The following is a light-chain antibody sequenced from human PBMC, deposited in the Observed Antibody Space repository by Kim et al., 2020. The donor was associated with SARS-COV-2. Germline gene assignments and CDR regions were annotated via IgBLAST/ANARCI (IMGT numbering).Light chain of an antibody. CDR3: QQYGSSPR. CDR1: QSVSSNY. Sequence: LAPGERATLSCRARQSVSSNYLAWYQQKPGQTPRLLIYGASSRATGIPDRFSGSGSGTDFTLTISRLEPEDFAVYYCQQYGSSPRFGGGTKVDIK. V-gene: IGKV3-20*01. J-gene: IGKJ4*01. CDR2: GAS.